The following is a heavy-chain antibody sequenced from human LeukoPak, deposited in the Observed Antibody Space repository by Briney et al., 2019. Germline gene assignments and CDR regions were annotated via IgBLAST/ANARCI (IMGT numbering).Heavy chain of an antibody. J-gene: IGHJ5*02. CDR3: AREVNWFDP. Sequence: PGGSLRLSCAASGFTFSSYEMNCVRQAPGKGLEWVSYISSSGSTIYYADSVKGRFTISRDNAKNSLYLQMNSLRAEDTAVYYCAREVNWFDPWGQGTLVTVFS. CDR2: ISSSGSTI. CDR1: GFTFSSYE. V-gene: IGHV3-48*03.